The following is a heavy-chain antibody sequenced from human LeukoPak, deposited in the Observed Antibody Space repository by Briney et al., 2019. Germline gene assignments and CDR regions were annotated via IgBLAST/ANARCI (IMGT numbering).Heavy chain of an antibody. V-gene: IGHV3-66*01. CDR3: ARGARGAYFDY. CDR1: RFTISSSY. CDR2: IYGADTI. Sequence: GGSLRLSCAASRFTISSSYMSWVRQVPGKGLEWVSCIYGADTIYYADFVKDRFTISRDSNRNILYLQMNSLRADDTAVYYCARGARGAYFDYWGQGTLVTVSS. J-gene: IGHJ4*02. D-gene: IGHD4/OR15-4a*01.